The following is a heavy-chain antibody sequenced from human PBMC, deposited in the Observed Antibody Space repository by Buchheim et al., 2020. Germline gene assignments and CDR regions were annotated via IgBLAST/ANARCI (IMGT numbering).Heavy chain of an antibody. CDR3: AGTIAVAGTGWFDP. V-gene: IGHV4-59*01. CDR1: GGSISSYY. J-gene: IGHJ5*02. Sequence: QVQLQEPGPGLVKPSETLSLTCTVSGGSISSYYWSWIRQPPGKGLEWIGYIYYSGSTNYNPSLKSRVTISVDTSKNQFSLKLSSVTAADTAVYYCAGTIAVAGTGWFDPWGQGTL. D-gene: IGHD6-19*01. CDR2: IYYSGST.